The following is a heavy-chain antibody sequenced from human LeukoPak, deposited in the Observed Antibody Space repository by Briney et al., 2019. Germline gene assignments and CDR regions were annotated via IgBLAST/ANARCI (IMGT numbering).Heavy chain of an antibody. CDR1: GGSISSYY. CDR3: ARHISSGGTYAHFDY. V-gene: IGHV4-59*08. D-gene: IGHD1-26*01. J-gene: IGHJ4*02. CDR2: IYYSGST. Sequence: SETLSLTCTVSGGSISSYYWSWIRQPPGKGLEWIGYIYYSGSTNYNPSLKSRVTISVDTSKNQFSLKLNSVSAADTAVYYCARHISSGGTYAHFDYWGQGTLVTVSS.